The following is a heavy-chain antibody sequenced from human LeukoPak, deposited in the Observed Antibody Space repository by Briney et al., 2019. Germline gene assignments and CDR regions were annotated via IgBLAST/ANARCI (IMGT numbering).Heavy chain of an antibody. D-gene: IGHD7-27*01. Sequence: PSETLSLTCTVSGGSISSYYWSWIRQPPGKGLEWIGYIYYSGSTNYNPSLKSRVTISVDTSKNQFSLKLSSVTAADTAVYYCARDLGQYYYMDVWGKGTTVTVSS. CDR2: IYYSGST. CDR3: ARDLGQYYYMDV. CDR1: GGSISSYY. J-gene: IGHJ6*03. V-gene: IGHV4-59*01.